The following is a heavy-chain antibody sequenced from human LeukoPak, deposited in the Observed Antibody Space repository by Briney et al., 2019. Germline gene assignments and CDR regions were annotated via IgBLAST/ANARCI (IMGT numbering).Heavy chain of an antibody. CDR1: GFTFSSYG. CDR2: IRYDGSNK. CDR3: ARRYCTSTSCSPLDY. Sequence: GGSLRLSCAASGFTFSSYGMHWVRQAPGTGLEWVAFIRYDGSNKYYADSVKGRFTISRDNSKNTVYLQMGSLRVEDMAVYYCARRYCTSTSCSPLDYWGQGTLVTVSS. V-gene: IGHV3-30*02. D-gene: IGHD2-2*01. J-gene: IGHJ4*02.